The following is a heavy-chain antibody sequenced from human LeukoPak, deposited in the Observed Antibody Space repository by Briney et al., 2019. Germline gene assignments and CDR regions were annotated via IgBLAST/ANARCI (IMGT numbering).Heavy chain of an antibody. J-gene: IGHJ4*02. CDR2: ISGSGGST. CDR3: ARDSRDSSGYYRDFDY. Sequence: GGSLRLSCAASGFTFSSYAMSWVRQAPGKGLEWVSAISGSGGSTYYADSVKGRFTISRDNSKNTLYLQMNSLRAEDTAVYYCARDSRDSSGYYRDFDYWGQGTLVTVSS. CDR1: GFTFSSYA. V-gene: IGHV3-23*01. D-gene: IGHD3-22*01.